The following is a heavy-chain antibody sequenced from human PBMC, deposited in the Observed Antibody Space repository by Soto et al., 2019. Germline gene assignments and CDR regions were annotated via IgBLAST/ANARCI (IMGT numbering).Heavy chain of an antibody. CDR3: ARRYCSGGSCRFDY. J-gene: IGHJ4*02. D-gene: IGHD2-15*01. Sequence: ESGGGLVQPGGSLRLFCAASGFTFSSYSMNWVRQAPGKGLEWVSYISSSSSTIYYADSVKGRFTISRDNAKNSLYLQMNSLRDEDTAVYYCARRYCSGGSCRFDYWGQGTLVTVSS. CDR1: GFTFSSYS. V-gene: IGHV3-48*02. CDR2: ISSSSSTI.